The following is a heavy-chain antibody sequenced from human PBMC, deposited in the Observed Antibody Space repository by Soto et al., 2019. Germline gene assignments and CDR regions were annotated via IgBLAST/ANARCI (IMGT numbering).Heavy chain of an antibody. CDR1: GFTFSSYG. CDR2: ISYDGSNK. J-gene: IGHJ6*02. Sequence: QVQLVESGGGVVQPGRSLRLSCAASGFTFSSYGMHWVRQAPGKGLEWVAVISYDGSNKYYADSVKGRFTISRDNSKNTLYLQMNSMRAEDTAVSYCAKDRAEVAGYGMDVWGQGTKVTVSS. CDR3: AKDRAEVAGYGMDV. V-gene: IGHV3-30*18. D-gene: IGHD6-19*01.